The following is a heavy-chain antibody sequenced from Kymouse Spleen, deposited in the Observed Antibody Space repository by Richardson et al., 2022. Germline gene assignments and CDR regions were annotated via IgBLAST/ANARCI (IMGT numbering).Heavy chain of an antibody. D-gene: IGHD3-16*02. V-gene: IGHV3-13*01. Sequence: EVQLVESGGGLVQPGGSLRLSCAASGFTFSSYDMHWVRQATGKGLEWVSAIGTAGDTYYPGSVKGRFTISRENAKNSLYLQMNSLRAGDTAVYYCARRGPYDAFDIWGQGTMVTVSS. J-gene: IGHJ3*02. CDR1: GFTFSSYD. CDR3: ARRGPYDAFDI. CDR2: IGTAGDT.